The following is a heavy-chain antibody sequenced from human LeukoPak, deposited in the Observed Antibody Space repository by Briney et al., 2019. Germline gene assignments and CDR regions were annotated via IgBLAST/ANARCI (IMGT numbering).Heavy chain of an antibody. CDR2: IWYGGSNK. J-gene: IGHJ4*02. CDR1: GFTVSSNY. D-gene: IGHD1-1*01. V-gene: IGHV3-33*08. CDR3: ARDMLGATGTFDY. Sequence: GGSLRLSCAASGFTVSSNYMTWVRQAPGKGLEWVAVIWYGGSNKYYADSVKGRFTISRDNSKNTLYLQMNSLRAEDTAVYYCARDMLGATGTFDYWGQGTLVTVSS.